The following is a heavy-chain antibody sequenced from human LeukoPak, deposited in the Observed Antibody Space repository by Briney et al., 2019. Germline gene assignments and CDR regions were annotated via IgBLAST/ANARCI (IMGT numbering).Heavy chain of an antibody. V-gene: IGHV4-4*07. CDR2: IYRSGST. CDR3: AREYGDFDY. CDR1: GGSINSYS. D-gene: IGHD4-17*01. J-gene: IGHJ4*02. Sequence: SETLSLTCTVSGGSINSYSWSWIRQPAGKGLEWVGRIYRSGSTNYNPSLKSRVTMPVDTSKNQCSLKLNSVTAADTAVYYCAREYGDFDYWGQGTLVTVSS.